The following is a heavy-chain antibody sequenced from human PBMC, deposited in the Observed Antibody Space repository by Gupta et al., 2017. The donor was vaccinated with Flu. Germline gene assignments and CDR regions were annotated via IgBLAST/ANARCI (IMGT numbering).Heavy chain of an antibody. CDR1: GFTFTNYW. J-gene: IGHJ3*02. CDR2: IQSDGSTT. V-gene: IGHV3-74*01. D-gene: IGHD3-22*01. CDR3: AADGDRRGYYYAIDI. Sequence: EVTLVESGGDLVQPGGSLRLSCAASGFTFTNYWMHWVRQAPGKGLEWVSRIQSDGSTTTYADSVRGRFTISRDNAKNTLYLQLNSLRAEDSAVYYCAADGDRRGYYYAIDIWGQGTMVTVSS.